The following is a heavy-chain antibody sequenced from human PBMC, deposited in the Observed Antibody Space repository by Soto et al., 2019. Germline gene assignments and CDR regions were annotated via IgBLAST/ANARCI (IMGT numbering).Heavy chain of an antibody. D-gene: IGHD5-12*01. CDR1: GGSISSGDYY. Sequence: SETLSLTCTVSGGSISSGDYYWSWIRQPPGKGLEWIGYIYYSGSTYYNPSLKSRVTISVDTSKNQFSLKLSSVTAADTAVYYCARDRGGYSGYPYYYYGMDVWGQGTTVTVSS. CDR3: ARDRGGYSGYPYYYYGMDV. J-gene: IGHJ6*02. CDR2: IYYSGST. V-gene: IGHV4-30-4*01.